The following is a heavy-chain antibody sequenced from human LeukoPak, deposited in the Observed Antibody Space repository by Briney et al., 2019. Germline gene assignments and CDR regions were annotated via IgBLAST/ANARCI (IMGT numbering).Heavy chain of an antibody. J-gene: IGHJ3*02. CDR3: ARGGSIGYDYNAFDI. V-gene: IGHV3-48*03. D-gene: IGHD3-22*01. CDR1: GFTFSTQE. Sequence: GGSLRLSCAASGFTFSTQEMNWVRQAPGKGLEWVSYITGSGTTIYYADSVKGRFTISRDNAKNSLYLQMNSLRDEDTAVYYCARGGSIGYDYNAFDIWGQGAMVTVSS. CDR2: ITGSGTTI.